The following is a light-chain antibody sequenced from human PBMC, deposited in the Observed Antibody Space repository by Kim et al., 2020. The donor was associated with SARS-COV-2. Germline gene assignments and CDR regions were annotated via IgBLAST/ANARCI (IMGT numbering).Light chain of an antibody. J-gene: IGKJ2*01. CDR1: QNVSSN. CDR2: GAS. CDR3: QQYNNWPYT. V-gene: IGKV3-15*01. Sequence: SVSPGDRATRSCRASQNVSSNLAWYQQKPGQAPRLLIYGASTRATGIPARFSGSGSGTEFTLTISSLQSVDFAVYYCQQYNNWPYTFGQGTKLEI.